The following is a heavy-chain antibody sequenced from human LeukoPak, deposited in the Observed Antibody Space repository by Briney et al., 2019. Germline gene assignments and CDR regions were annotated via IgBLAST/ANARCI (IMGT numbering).Heavy chain of an antibody. Sequence: PGGSLKLSCAASGFTFSGSAMHWVRQASGKELEWVGRIRSKANSYATAYAASVKGRFTISRDDSKNTAYLQMNSLKTEDTAVYYCTRGAAAGYTIYGMDVWGKGTTVTVSS. J-gene: IGHJ6*04. CDR3: TRGAAAGYTIYGMDV. D-gene: IGHD6-13*01. V-gene: IGHV3-73*01. CDR2: IRSKANSYAT. CDR1: GFTFSGSA.